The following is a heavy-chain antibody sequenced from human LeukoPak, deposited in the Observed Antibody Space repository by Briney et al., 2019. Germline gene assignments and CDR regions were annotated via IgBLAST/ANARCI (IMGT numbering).Heavy chain of an antibody. Sequence: PSETLSLTCSVSGGSISSGGYYWSWIRQSPERGLEWIGNIYYSGNTYYNPSLKSRLTISVDTSKNQFSLKQTSVTAADTAVYYCASTKGYNWFDPWGQGILVTVSS. V-gene: IGHV4-31*03. D-gene: IGHD2-8*01. J-gene: IGHJ5*02. CDR1: GGSISSGGYY. CDR3: ASTKGYNWFDP. CDR2: IYYSGNT.